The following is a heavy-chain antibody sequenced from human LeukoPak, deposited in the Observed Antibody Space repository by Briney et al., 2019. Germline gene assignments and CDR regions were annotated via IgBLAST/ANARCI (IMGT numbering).Heavy chain of an antibody. CDR2: IRYDGSNK. V-gene: IGHV3-30*02. CDR3: AKDRGSSSYYYYYYYMDV. CDR1: GFTFSSYG. Sequence: GGSPRLSCAASGFTFSSYGMHWVRQAPGKGLEWVAFIRYDGSNKYYADSVKGRFTISGDNSKNTLYLQMNSLRAEDTAVYYCAKDRGSSSYYYYYYYMDVWGKGTTVTVSS. J-gene: IGHJ6*03. D-gene: IGHD6-6*01.